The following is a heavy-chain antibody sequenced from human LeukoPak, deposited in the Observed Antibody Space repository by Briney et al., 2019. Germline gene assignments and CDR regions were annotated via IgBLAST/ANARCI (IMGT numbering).Heavy chain of an antibody. Sequence: ASVKVSCKASGYTFTGYYMHWVRQAPGQGLEWMGWINPNSGGTNYAQKFQGWVTMTTDTSTSTAYMELRSLGYDDTAVYYCARDGYGSGKGYFDYWGQGTLVTVSS. CDR1: GYTFTGYY. D-gene: IGHD3-10*01. J-gene: IGHJ4*02. CDR2: INPNSGGT. V-gene: IGHV1-2*04. CDR3: ARDGYGSGKGYFDY.